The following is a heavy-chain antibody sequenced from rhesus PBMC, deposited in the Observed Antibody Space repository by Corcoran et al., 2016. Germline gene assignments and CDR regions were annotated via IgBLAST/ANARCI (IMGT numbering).Heavy chain of an antibody. J-gene: IGHJ6*01. CDR1: GGSISDSYY. Sequence: QVQLQESGPGLVKPSETLSLTCAGSGGSISDSYYWNWIRQPPGKGLEWIGNIYGSSGSTHYNPSLKSRVTISKDTSKNQFFLKLSSVTAADTAVDYCARDSGDGLDSWGQGVVVTVSS. V-gene: IGHV4S9*01. CDR3: ARDSGDGLDS. CDR2: IYGSSGST.